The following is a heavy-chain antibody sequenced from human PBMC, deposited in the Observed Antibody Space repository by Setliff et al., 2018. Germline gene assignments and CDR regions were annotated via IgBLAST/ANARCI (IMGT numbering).Heavy chain of an antibody. CDR2: ISAYNGNT. CDR1: GYTFTSYG. Sequence: ASVKVSCKASGYTFTSYGISWVRQAPGQGLEWMGWISAYNGNTNYAQKLQGRVTVTTDTSTSTAYMELRSLRSDDTAVYYCARDPAPRLRFLERFDPWGQGTLVTVSS. V-gene: IGHV1-18*01. J-gene: IGHJ5*02. CDR3: ARDPAPRLRFLERFDP. D-gene: IGHD3-3*01.